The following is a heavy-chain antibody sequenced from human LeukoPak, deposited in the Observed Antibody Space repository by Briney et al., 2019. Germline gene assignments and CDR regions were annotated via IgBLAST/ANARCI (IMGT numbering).Heavy chain of an antibody. CDR1: GGTFSSYT. CDR3: AREYYYDSSGPNWFDP. Sequence: SVTVSCKASGGTFSSYTISWVRQAPGQGLEWMGRIIPILGIANYAQKFQDRVTITADKSTSTAYMELSSLRSEDTAVYYYAREYYYDSSGPNWFDPWGQGTLVTVSS. J-gene: IGHJ5*02. CDR2: IIPILGIA. V-gene: IGHV1-69*04. D-gene: IGHD3-22*01.